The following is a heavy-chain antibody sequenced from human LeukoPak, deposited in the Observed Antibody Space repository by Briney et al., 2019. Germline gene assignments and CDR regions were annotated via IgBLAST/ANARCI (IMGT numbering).Heavy chain of an antibody. CDR1: GFTFSNYW. CDR3: ARQGDDY. CDR2: IKEDGSEK. J-gene: IGHJ4*01. V-gene: IGHV3-7*01. Sequence: GGSLRLSCVASGFTFSNYWMSWVRQAPGKGLECVANIKEDGSEKYYVDSVKGRFAISRDNAKNSLYLQMNSLRAEDTAVYYCARQGDDYWGHGTLVTVSS. D-gene: IGHD3-16*01.